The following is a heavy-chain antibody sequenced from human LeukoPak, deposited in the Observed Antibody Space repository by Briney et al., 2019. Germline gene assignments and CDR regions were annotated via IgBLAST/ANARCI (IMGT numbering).Heavy chain of an antibody. Sequence: ASVKVSCKASGYTFTGYYMRWVRQAPGQGLEWMGWINPNSGGTNYAQKFQGRVTMTRYTSISTAYMELSSLRSEDTAVYYCARGIGGPDYYYYYMDVWGKGTTVTISS. CDR1: GYTFTGYY. V-gene: IGHV1-2*02. CDR3: ARGIGGPDYYYYYMDV. CDR2: INPNSGGT. J-gene: IGHJ6*03. D-gene: IGHD4-23*01.